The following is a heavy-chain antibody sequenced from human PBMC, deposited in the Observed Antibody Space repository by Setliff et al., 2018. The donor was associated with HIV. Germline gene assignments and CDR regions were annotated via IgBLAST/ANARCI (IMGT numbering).Heavy chain of an antibody. V-gene: IGHV1-69*06. Sequence: ASVNVSCKAFGDSFTNYGFGWVRQAPGQGLEWLGGIVPLIDTASNAQKFQGRVTITADKSTSTVYMDLSSLTSEDTAVYYCARVRSGQAFDLWGQGTLVTVSS. CDR2: IVPLIDTA. D-gene: IGHD3-3*01. J-gene: IGHJ4*02. CDR3: ARVRSGQAFDL. CDR1: GDSFTNYG.